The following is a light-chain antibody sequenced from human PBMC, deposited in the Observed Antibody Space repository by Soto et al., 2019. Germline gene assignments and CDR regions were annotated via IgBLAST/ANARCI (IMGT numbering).Light chain of an antibody. CDR2: DAS. CDR3: QQYGSSPPT. CDR1: QSVSSH. Sequence: EIVLTQSPATLSLSPGERATLSCRASQSVSSHLAWYQQRPGQAPRLLIYDASNRATGIPARFSGSGSGTDFTLTISRLEPEDFAVYYCQQYGSSPPTFGQGTKVDIK. J-gene: IGKJ1*01. V-gene: IGKV3-20*01.